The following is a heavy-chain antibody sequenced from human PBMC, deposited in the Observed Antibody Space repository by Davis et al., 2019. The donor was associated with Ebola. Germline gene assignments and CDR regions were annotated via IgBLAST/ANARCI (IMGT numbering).Heavy chain of an antibody. J-gene: IGHJ3*02. V-gene: IGHV4-34*01. Sequence: MPSETLSLTCAAYGGSFSGYYWSWIRQPPGKGLEWIGEINHSGSTNYNPSLKSRVTISVDTSKNQFSLKLSSVTAADTAVYYCARSRWFRGRDAFDIWGQGTMVTVSS. CDR3: ARSRWFRGRDAFDI. CDR1: GGSFSGYY. D-gene: IGHD3-10*01. CDR2: INHSGST.